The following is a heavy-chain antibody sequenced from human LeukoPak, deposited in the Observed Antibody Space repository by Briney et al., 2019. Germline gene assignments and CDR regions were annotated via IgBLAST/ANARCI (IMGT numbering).Heavy chain of an antibody. J-gene: IGHJ6*02. D-gene: IGHD6-19*01. CDR1: GGSISSYY. Sequence: PSETLSLTCTVYGGSISSYYWIWIRQPPGKGLEWIGYIYCSGSTNYNPSLKSRVTISVDTSKNQFSLKLSSVTAADTAVYYCARRVSVRQWLAYYYYYGMDVWGQGTTVTVSS. CDR2: IYCSGST. V-gene: IGHV4-59*08. CDR3: ARRVSVRQWLAYYYYYGMDV.